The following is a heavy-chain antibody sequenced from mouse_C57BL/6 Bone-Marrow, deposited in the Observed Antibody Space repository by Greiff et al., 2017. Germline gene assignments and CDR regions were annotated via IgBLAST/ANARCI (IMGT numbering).Heavy chain of an antibody. CDR3: AISTRGFYYYAMDY. V-gene: IGHV2-2*01. D-gene: IGHD2-1*01. Sequence: VQLQQSGPGLVQPSQSLSITCTVSGFSLTSYGVHWVRQSPGKGLAWLGVLWSGGSTDYNAAFISRLSISKDNSKSQVFFKMNSLQADDTAIYYCAISTRGFYYYAMDYWGQGTSVTVSS. J-gene: IGHJ4*01. CDR2: LWSGGST. CDR1: GFSLTSYG.